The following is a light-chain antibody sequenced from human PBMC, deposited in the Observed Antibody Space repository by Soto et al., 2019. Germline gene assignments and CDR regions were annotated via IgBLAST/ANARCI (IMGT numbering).Light chain of an antibody. CDR1: QTLSTSY. V-gene: IGKV3-20*01. CDR2: GTS. CDR3: HPSDHPVT. Sequence: IVLTLSAVAVSLSQGERATLSCRASQTLSTSYLAWYQQKPGQAPRLLTYGTSSRASGIPDRFSGSGSGTDFTLTISRLEPEDSAVYYCHPSDHPVTFGQGTRLEI. J-gene: IGKJ5*01.